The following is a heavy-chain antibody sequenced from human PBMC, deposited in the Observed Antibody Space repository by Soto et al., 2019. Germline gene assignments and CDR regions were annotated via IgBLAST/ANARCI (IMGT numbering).Heavy chain of an antibody. V-gene: IGHV3-23*01. D-gene: IGHD3-10*01. CDR1: GFTFSSYA. CDR3: AKDEAITMVRGVTWFDAFDI. CDR2: ISGSGGST. J-gene: IGHJ3*02. Sequence: PGGSLRLSCAASGFTFSSYAMSWVRQAPGMGLEWVSAISGSGGSTYYADSVKGRFTISRDNSKNTLYLQMNSLRAEDTAVYYCAKDEAITMVRGVTWFDAFDIWGQGTMVTVSS.